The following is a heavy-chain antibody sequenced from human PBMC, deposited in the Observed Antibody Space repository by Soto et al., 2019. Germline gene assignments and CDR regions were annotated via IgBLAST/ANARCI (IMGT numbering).Heavy chain of an antibody. CDR2: INPNSGGT. CDR3: ARGGAYYVSVGMDV. D-gene: IGHD3-10*02. CDR1: GYTFSGYY. J-gene: IGHJ6*02. Sequence: ASVKVSCKASGYTFSGYYMHWVRQAPGQGLEWMGWINPNSGGTNYAQKFQGWVTMTRDTSISTAYMELSRLRSDDTAVYYCARGGAYYVSVGMDVWGQGTTVTVSS. V-gene: IGHV1-2*04.